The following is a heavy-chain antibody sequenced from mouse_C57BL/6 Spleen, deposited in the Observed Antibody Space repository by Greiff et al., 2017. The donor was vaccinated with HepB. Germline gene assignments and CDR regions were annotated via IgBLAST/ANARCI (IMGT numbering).Heavy chain of an antibody. J-gene: IGHJ3*01. CDR2: IYPGDGDT. V-gene: IGHV1-82*01. CDR1: GYAFSSSW. Sequence: QVQLQQSGPELVKPGASVKISCKASGYAFSSSWMNWVKQRPGKGLEWIGRIYPGDGDTNYNGKFKGKATLTADKSSSTAYMQLSSLTSEDSAVYFCAREAQATNAYWGQGTLVTVSA. CDR3: AREAQATNAY. D-gene: IGHD3-2*02.